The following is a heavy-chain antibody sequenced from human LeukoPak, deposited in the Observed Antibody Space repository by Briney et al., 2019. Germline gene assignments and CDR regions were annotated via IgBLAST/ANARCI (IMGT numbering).Heavy chain of an antibody. J-gene: IGHJ4*02. D-gene: IGHD3-22*01. CDR3: ARGYIYYDHSGYYVYYLDY. CDR2: IYYSGST. Sequence: PSETLSLTCTVSGGSISSYYWSWIRQPPGKGLEWIGYIYYSGSTNSNPSLKSRVTMSVDTSKYQFSLKLKSVAAADTAVYYCARGYIYYDHSGYYVYYLDYWGQGTLVTVSS. V-gene: IGHV4-59*12. CDR1: GGSISSYY.